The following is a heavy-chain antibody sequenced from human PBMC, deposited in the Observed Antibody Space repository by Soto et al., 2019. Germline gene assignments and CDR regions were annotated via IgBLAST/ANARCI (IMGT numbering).Heavy chain of an antibody. J-gene: IGHJ4*02. Sequence: GGSLRLSCAASGFTFSSYGMHWVRQAPGKGLEWVAVIWYDGSNKYYADSVKGRFTISRDNSKNTLYLQMNSLRAEDTAVYYCAREEVAGYFDYWGQGTLVTVSS. D-gene: IGHD6-19*01. V-gene: IGHV3-33*01. CDR3: AREEVAGYFDY. CDR1: GFTFSSYG. CDR2: IWYDGSNK.